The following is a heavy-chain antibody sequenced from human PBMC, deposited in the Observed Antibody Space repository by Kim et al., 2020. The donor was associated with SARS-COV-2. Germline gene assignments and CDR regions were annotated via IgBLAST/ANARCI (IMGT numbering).Heavy chain of an antibody. CDR3: TRNSGVVYWYFDL. J-gene: IGHJ2*01. V-gene: IGHV3-49*02. D-gene: IGHD2-8*01. Sequence: YAASVKGRFTISRDDSKSIAYLQMNSLKTEDTAVYYCTRNSGVVYWYFDLWGRGTLVTVSS.